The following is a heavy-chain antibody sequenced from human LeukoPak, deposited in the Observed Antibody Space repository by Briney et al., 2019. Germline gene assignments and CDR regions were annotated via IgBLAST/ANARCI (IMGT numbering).Heavy chain of an antibody. D-gene: IGHD6-6*01. CDR1: GYTFTNYW. CDR3: ATWEYSSSTIDV. J-gene: IGHJ6*03. Sequence: GESLKISCKGSGYTFTNYWIGWVRQMLGKGLEYMGIIYPRDSDTRYSPSFEGQVTISGDKSSSTSYVQWRSLKASDTAMYYCATWEYSSSTIDVWGKGTTVTVSS. CDR2: IYPRDSDT. V-gene: IGHV5-51*01.